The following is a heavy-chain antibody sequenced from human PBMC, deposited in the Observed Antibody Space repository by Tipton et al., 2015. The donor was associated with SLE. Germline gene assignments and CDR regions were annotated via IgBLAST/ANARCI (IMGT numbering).Heavy chain of an antibody. CDR1: GGSVSSGSYY. Sequence: TLSPTCTVSGGSVSSGSYYWSWIRQPPGKGLEWIGYIYYSGSTNYNPSLKSRVTISVDTSKNQFSLKLSSVTAADTAVYYCAREAFSYAPDYWGQGTLVTVSS. CDR2: IYYSGST. J-gene: IGHJ4*02. D-gene: IGHD2-2*01. V-gene: IGHV4-61*01. CDR3: AREAFSYAPDY.